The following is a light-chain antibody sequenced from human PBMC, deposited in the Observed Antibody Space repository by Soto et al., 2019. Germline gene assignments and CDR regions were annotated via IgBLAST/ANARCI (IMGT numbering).Light chain of an antibody. Sequence: QSALTQPASVSGSPGQSITISCTGTSSDVGSYNSVSWYQQHPGKAPKVMIYDVSNRPSGVSNRFSGSKYGNTASLTISGLQAEDEADYYCGSYTSSSTLVFGGGTKLTVL. CDR2: DVS. CDR3: GSYTSSSTLV. V-gene: IGLV2-14*01. J-gene: IGLJ2*01. CDR1: SSDVGSYNS.